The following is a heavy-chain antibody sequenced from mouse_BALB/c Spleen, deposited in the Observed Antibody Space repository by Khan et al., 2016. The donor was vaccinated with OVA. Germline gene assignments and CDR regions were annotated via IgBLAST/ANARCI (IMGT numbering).Heavy chain of an antibody. CDR3: ARAYYRYDGYYAMDY. J-gene: IGHJ4*01. V-gene: IGHV2-6-4*01. CDR2: IWGGGGT. CDR1: GFSLSRYN. D-gene: IGHD2-14*01. Sequence: VKLLESGPGLVAPSQSLSITCTVSGFSLSRYNIHWVRQPPGKGLEWLGMIWGGGGTDYNSTLKSRLSISKDNSKSQVFLKMNSLQTDDTAMYXWARAYYRYDGYYAMDYWGQGTSVTVSS.